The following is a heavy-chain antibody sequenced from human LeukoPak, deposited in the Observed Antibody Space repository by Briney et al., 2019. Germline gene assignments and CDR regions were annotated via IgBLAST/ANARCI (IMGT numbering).Heavy chain of an antibody. V-gene: IGHV1-46*01. CDR1: WFTFSSFS. CDR2: IKPSGGST. CDR3: ARGQVDTAIVNFDY. Sequence: GSVKVSCTASWFTFSSFSMRLGRPAPGQGLEWMGIIKPSGGSTSYAQKFQDRVTMTRDTSTSTVYMGLSSLRSEDTSVYYCARGQVDTAIVNFDYWGQGTLVTVSS. D-gene: IGHD5-18*01. J-gene: IGHJ4*02.